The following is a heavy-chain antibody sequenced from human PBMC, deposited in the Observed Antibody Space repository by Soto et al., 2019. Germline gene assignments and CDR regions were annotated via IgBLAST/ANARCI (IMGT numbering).Heavy chain of an antibody. Sequence: GGSLRLSCAASGFTFSSYAMSWVRQAPGKGLEWVSAISGSGGSTYYADSVKGRFTISRDNSKNTLYLQMNSLRAEDTVVYYCAKDLGVDTAMVNYYYYYGMDVWGQGTTVTVSS. CDR1: GFTFSSYA. J-gene: IGHJ6*02. CDR2: ISGSGGST. D-gene: IGHD5-18*01. V-gene: IGHV3-23*01. CDR3: AKDLGVDTAMVNYYYYYGMDV.